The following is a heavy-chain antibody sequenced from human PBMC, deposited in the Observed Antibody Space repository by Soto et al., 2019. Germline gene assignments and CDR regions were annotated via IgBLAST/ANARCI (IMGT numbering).Heavy chain of an antibody. J-gene: IGHJ4*02. D-gene: IGHD1-26*01. Sequence: GESLKISCEGSGYSFTSYWIGWVRQMPGKGREWMGIIYPSDSHTTYSPSFQGQVTISADKSISTAYLQWSSLKASDTAMYYCARSVGATPIDYWGQGTLVTVSS. CDR2: IYPSDSHT. CDR1: GYSFTSYW. CDR3: ARSVGATPIDY. V-gene: IGHV5-51*01.